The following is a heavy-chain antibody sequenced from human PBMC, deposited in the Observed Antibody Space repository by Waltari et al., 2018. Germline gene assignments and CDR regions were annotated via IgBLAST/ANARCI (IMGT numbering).Heavy chain of an antibody. J-gene: IGHJ6*02. CDR3: AGDYGDYVRYYYGMDV. D-gene: IGHD4-17*01. V-gene: IGHV1-69*01. CDR2: ITPIFGTA. Sequence: QVQLVQAGAEGKKPGSSVKVSCKAPGGTFSSYAHRWVRQAPGRGLAWMGGITPIFGTANSEQKFQGGVTITADETTSTSYMELSRLRSEDTAVYYCAGDYGDYVRYYYGMDVWGQGTTVTVSS. CDR1: GGTFSSYA.